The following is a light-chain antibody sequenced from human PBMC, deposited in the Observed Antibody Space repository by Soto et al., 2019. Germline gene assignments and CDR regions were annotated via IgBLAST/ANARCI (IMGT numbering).Light chain of an antibody. J-gene: IGKJ1*01. V-gene: IGKV3-15*01. CDR3: QQYYNWPLT. CDR2: GAS. CDR1: QSVSNN. Sequence: ETVLTKSPATLSVSPGDSATLSCRASQSVSNNLAWYHQKPGQAPRVLIYGASIRATGVPARFSGSGSGTEFTLTISSLQSEDFAIFYCQQYYNWPLTFGQGTKVDIK.